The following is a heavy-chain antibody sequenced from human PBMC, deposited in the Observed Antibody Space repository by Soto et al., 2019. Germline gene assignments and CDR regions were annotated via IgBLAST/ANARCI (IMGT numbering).Heavy chain of an antibody. CDR1: GYTLTELS. CDR2: FDPEDGET. CDR3: ATDREYGMDV. V-gene: IGHV1-24*01. Sequence: GSVKVSCKVSGYTLTELSMHWVRQAPGKGLEWMGGFDPEDGETIYAQKFQGRVTMTEDTSTDTANMELSILRSEDTAVYYCATDREYGMDVWGQGTTVTVSS. J-gene: IGHJ6*02.